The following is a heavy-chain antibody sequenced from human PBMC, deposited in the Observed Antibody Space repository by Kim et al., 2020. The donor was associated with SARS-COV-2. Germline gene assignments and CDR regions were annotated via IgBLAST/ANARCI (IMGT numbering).Heavy chain of an antibody. D-gene: IGHD6-19*01. V-gene: IGHV3-15*01. CDR2: T. J-gene: IGHJ4*02. Sequence: TDYAAPVKGRFTISRDDSKNTLYLQMNSLKTEDTAVYYCTTIAVAAYFDYWGQGTLVTVSS. CDR3: TTIAVAAYFDY.